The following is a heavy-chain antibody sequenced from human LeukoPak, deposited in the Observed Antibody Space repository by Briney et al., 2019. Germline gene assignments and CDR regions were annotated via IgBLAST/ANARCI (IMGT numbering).Heavy chain of an antibody. Sequence: PGGSLRLSCAASGFTFSSYAVSWVRQAPGKGLEWVAVVSSHGNDGFYADSVKGRFTISRDNSKNTLYLQIDSVRPEDTAIYYCTRDAYNYNDFDYWGQGTLVTVSS. CDR2: VSSHGNDG. CDR3: TRDAYNYNDFDY. D-gene: IGHD5-24*01. J-gene: IGHJ4*02. CDR1: GFTFSSYA. V-gene: IGHV3-30*01.